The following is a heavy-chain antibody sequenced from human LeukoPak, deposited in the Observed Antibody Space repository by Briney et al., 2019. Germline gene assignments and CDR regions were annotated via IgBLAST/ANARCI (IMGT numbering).Heavy chain of an antibody. D-gene: IGHD1-1*01. CDR2: IYYSGST. V-gene: IGHV4-59*01. J-gene: IGHJ4*02. CDR3: ARGRIWNDGVSDY. CDR1: GGSISSYY. Sequence: SETLSLTCTVSGGSISSYYWSWIRQPPGKGLEWIGYIYYSGSTNYNPSLKSRVTISVDTSKNQFSLKLSSVTAADTAVYYCARGRIWNDGVSDYWGQGTLVTVSS.